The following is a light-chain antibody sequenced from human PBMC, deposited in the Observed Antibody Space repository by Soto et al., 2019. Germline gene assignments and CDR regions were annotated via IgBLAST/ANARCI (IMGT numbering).Light chain of an antibody. J-gene: IGKJ1*01. CDR3: QHYSTWLWT. V-gene: IGKV3-15*01. CDR1: QSVSSK. CDR2: GAS. Sequence: EIVMTQSPGTLSVSPGERATLSCRASQSVSSKLAWYQQKPGQGPRLLIYGASTRATGIPARFSGSGSGTEFTLTISSLQSEDFAVYYCQHYSTWLWTFGQGNKVEIK.